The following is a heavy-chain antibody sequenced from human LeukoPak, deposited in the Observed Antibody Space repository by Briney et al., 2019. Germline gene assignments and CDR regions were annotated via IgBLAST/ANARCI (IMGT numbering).Heavy chain of an antibody. V-gene: IGHV1-69*04. Sequence: RASVKVSCKAYGGTFSSYAISWVRQAPGQGLEWMGRIIPILGIANYAQKFQGRVTITADKSTSTAYMELSSLRSEDTAVYYCAGGFVGVPAALDYWGQGTLVTVSS. CDR1: GGTFSSYA. J-gene: IGHJ4*02. CDR2: IIPILGIA. CDR3: AGGFVGVPAALDY. D-gene: IGHD2-2*01.